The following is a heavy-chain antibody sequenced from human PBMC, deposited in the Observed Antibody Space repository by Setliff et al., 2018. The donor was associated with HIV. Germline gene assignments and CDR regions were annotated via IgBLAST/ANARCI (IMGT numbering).Heavy chain of an antibody. V-gene: IGHV1-2*06. Sequence: GASVKVSCKASGYTFTGYYMHWVRQAPGQGLEWMGRINPNSGGTKYAQNFQGRVTMTRDTSITTAYMELSSLISDDTAVYYCAREERYYDGKGALDYWGQGMLVTVS. J-gene: IGHJ4*02. CDR2: INPNSGGT. D-gene: IGHD3-22*01. CDR3: AREERYYDGKGALDY. CDR1: GYTFTGYY.